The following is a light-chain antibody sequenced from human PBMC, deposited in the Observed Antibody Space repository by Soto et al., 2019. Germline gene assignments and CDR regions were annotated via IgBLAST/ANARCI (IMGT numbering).Light chain of an antibody. CDR2: RNN. V-gene: IGLV1-47*01. CDR3: AAWDDSLSGPV. CDR1: SSNIGSNY. Sequence: QSVLTQPPSASGTPGQRVTISWSGSSSNIGSNYVYWYQQLPGTAPKLLIYRNNQRPSGVPDRFSGSKSGTSASLAISGLRSEDEADYYCAAWDDSLSGPVFGTGTKVTVL. J-gene: IGLJ1*01.